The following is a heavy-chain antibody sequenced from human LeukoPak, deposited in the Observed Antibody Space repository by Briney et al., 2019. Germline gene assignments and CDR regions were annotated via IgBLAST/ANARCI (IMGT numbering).Heavy chain of an antibody. Sequence: GGSLRLSCAASGFTLSSYSMDWVRQAPGKGLEWVASINHNGNVNYYVDSVKGRFTISRDNAKNSLYLQMSNLRAEDTAVYFCARGGGLDVWGQGATVTVSS. V-gene: IGHV3-7*03. J-gene: IGHJ6*02. CDR2: INHNGNVN. CDR3: ARGGGLDV. CDR1: GFTLSSYS. D-gene: IGHD3-16*01.